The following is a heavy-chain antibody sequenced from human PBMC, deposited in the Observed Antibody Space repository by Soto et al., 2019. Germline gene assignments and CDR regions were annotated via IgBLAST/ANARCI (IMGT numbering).Heavy chain of an antibody. CDR1: GGTFSSYT. CDR2: IIPILGIA. V-gene: IGHV1-69*02. CDR3: ASGYYHDSSGYSSPCFDY. J-gene: IGHJ4*02. Sequence: QVQLVQSGAEVKKPGSSVKVSCKASGGTFSSYTISWVRQAPGQGLEWMGRIIPILGIANYAQKFQGRVTITEDNSSSTAYVELSSLGSEDTAVYYCASGYYHDSSGYSSPCFDYWGQGTLVTVSS. D-gene: IGHD3-22*01.